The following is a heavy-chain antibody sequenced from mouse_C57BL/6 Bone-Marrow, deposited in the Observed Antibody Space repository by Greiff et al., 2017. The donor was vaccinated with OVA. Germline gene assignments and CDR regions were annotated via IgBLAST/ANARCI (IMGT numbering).Heavy chain of an antibody. CDR3: ARWDPTVVARMDY. CDR1: GYAFTNYL. CDR2: INPGSGGT. V-gene: IGHV1-54*01. Sequence: QVQLQQSGAELVRPGTSVKLSCKASGYAFTNYLIEWVKQRPGQGLEWIGVINPGSGGTNYNEKFKGKATLTADKSSSTAYMQLSSLTSEDSAVYFCARWDPTVVARMDYWGQGTSVTVSS. D-gene: IGHD1-1*01. J-gene: IGHJ4*01.